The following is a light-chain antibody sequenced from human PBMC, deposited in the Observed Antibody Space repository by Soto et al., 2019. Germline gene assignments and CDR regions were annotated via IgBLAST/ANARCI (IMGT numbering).Light chain of an antibody. CDR2: AAS. CDR3: QQSTGIPYT. Sequence: DIQMTQSPSSLSASVGDRVTITCRASQTIDTYLNWYQQNTGKAPKLLIYAASTLQNGVPTRFSGTGSATDFTLTIRSLQPEDLESYSCQQSTGIPYTFGQATMLEIK. CDR1: QTIDTY. V-gene: IGKV1-39*01. J-gene: IGKJ2*01.